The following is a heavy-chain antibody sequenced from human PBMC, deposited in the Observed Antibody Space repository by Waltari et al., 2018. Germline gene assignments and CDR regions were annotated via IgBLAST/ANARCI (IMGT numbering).Heavy chain of an antibody. Sequence: QLQLQESGPGLVKPSETLSLTCTVPGGSLSTTYNWGWIRQPPGKGLEWMGNMQYRGSTFYNPSLKSRVTISLDTSKNQFSLRLSSVGAADTAVYFCGRIAFGDDGGYFQHWGQGTLVTVSS. CDR3: GRIAFGDDGGYFQH. CDR1: GGSLSTTYN. CDR2: MQYRGST. D-gene: IGHD4-17*01. J-gene: IGHJ1*01. V-gene: IGHV4-39*01.